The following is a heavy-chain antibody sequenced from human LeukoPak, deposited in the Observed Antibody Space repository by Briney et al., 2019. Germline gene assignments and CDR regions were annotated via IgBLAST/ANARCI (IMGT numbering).Heavy chain of an antibody. J-gene: IGHJ4*02. CDR2: INPNSGGT. D-gene: IGHD3-22*01. CDR1: GYTFTGYY. Sequence: ASVKVSCKASGYTFTGYYMHWVRQAPGQGLEYMGRINPNSGGTNYAQKFQGRVTMTRDTSISTAYMELSRLRSDDTAMYYCARDDGGESSVNNTIASGGQGTLVTVSS. V-gene: IGHV1-2*06. CDR3: ARDDGGESSVNNTIAS.